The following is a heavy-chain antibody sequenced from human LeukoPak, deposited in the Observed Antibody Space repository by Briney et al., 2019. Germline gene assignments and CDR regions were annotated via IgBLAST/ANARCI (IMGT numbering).Heavy chain of an antibody. CDR1: GGSISSGGYS. D-gene: IGHD1-1*01. Sequence: SETLSLTCTVSGGSISSGGYSWSWIRQHPGKGLEWIGYIYYSGSTYYNPSLKSRVTISVDTSKNQFSLKLSSVTAADTAVYYCARASLEYYYYYGMDVWGQGTTVTVSS. CDR2: IYYSGST. J-gene: IGHJ6*02. CDR3: ARASLEYYYYYGMDV. V-gene: IGHV4-31*03.